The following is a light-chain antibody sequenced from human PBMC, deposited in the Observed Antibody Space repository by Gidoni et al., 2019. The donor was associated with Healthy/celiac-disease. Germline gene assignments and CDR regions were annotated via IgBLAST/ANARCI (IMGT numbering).Light chain of an antibody. CDR3: CSYAGSSIPVI. CDR2: EVD. CDR1: SSDVGSYDL. J-gene: IGLJ2*01. V-gene: IGLV2-23*02. Sequence: QSALTQPASVSGSPGQSVTISCPGTSSDVGSYDLVSWYQQHPGKAPKLIIDEVDKRPSGVSNRFSGSKSGNTASLTISGLQAEDEADYYCCSYAGSSIPVIFGGGTKLTVL.